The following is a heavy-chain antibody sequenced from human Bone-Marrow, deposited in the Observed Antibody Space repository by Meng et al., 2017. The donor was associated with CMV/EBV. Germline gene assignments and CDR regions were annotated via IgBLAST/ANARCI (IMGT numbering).Heavy chain of an antibody. CDR3: ARRSDYYDSSGYFDY. Sequence: SETLSLTCTVSGGSISSSSYYWGWIRQPPGKGLEWIGSIYYSGSTYYNPSLKSRVTISVDTSKNQFSLKLSSVTAADTAVYYCARRSDYYDSSGYFDYWGQGTLVTVPS. CDR1: GGSISSSSYY. CDR2: IYYSGST. D-gene: IGHD3-22*01. J-gene: IGHJ4*02. V-gene: IGHV4-39*01.